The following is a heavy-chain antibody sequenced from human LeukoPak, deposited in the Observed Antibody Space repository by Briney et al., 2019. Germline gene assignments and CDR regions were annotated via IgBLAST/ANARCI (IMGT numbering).Heavy chain of an antibody. Sequence: ASVKVSCKASGYTFTGYYMHWVRQAPGPGLEWMGRINPNSGGTNYAQKFQGRVTMTRDTSISTAYMELSRLRSDDTAVYYCAREYSSSWYERILDYWGQGTLVTVSS. CDR1: GYTFTGYY. V-gene: IGHV1-2*06. CDR3: AREYSSSWYERILDY. D-gene: IGHD6-13*01. CDR2: INPNSGGT. J-gene: IGHJ4*02.